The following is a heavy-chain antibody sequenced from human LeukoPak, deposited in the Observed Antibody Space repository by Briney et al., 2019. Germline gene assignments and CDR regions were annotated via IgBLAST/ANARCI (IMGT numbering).Heavy chain of an antibody. Sequence: PGGSLRHSCAASGLTFSGSAMHWVRQASGKGLEWVGRIRSKANSYATAYAASVKGRFTISRDDSKNTAYLQMNSLKTEDTAVYYCTRLRYCSSTSCYEDYWGQGTLVTVSS. CDR1: GLTFSGSA. J-gene: IGHJ4*02. D-gene: IGHD2-2*01. CDR2: IRSKANSYAT. CDR3: TRLRYCSSTSCYEDY. V-gene: IGHV3-73*01.